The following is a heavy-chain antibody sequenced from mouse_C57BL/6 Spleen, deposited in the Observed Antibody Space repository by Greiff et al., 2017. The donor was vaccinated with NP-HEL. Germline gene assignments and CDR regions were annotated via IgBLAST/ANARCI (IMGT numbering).Heavy chain of an antibody. CDR3: ARNYYGSSYRIDC. V-gene: IGHV5-6*01. CDR2: ISSGGSYT. Sequence: EVQGVESGGDLVKPGGSLKLSCAASGFTFSSYGMSWVRQTPDKRLEWVATISSGGSYTSYPDSVRGRFTISRDNAKNTLYLQRSSLESEDTAMYYCARNYYGSSYRIDCWGQGTTLTVSS. J-gene: IGHJ2*01. D-gene: IGHD1-1*01. CDR1: GFTFSSYG.